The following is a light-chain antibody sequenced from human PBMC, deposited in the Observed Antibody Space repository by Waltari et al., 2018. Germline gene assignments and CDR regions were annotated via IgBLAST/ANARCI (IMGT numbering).Light chain of an antibody. CDR2: GAS. CDR3: QQYNNWLALT. Sequence: EIVMTQSPATLSVSPGERATLSCRASQSVSSNLAWYQQKPSQAPRLLIYGASTRATGIPARFSGSGSGTEFTLTISSLQSEDFAVYYCQQYNNWLALTFGGGTKVEIK. CDR1: QSVSSN. J-gene: IGKJ4*01. V-gene: IGKV3-15*01.